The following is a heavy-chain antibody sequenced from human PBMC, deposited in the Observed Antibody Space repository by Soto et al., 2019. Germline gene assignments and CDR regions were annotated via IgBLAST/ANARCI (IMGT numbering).Heavy chain of an antibody. CDR3: ARDQEAAYYDRGVMDF. CDR1: GYTFTSYA. J-gene: IGHJ6*02. Sequence: ASVKVSCKASGYTFTSYAMHWVRQAPGQRLEWMGWINAGNGNTKYSQKFQGRVTITRDTSASTAYMELSSLRSEDTAVYYCARDQEAAYYDRGVMDFWGQGTTVTVSS. V-gene: IGHV1-3*01. CDR2: INAGNGNT. D-gene: IGHD3-22*01.